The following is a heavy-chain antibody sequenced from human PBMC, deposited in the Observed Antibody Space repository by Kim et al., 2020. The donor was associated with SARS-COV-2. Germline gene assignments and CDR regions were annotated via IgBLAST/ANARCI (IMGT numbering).Heavy chain of an antibody. D-gene: IGHD3-22*01. CDR2: VHYSGST. CDR3: AGAYSLHSGGYIDPFDI. J-gene: IGHJ3*02. V-gene: IGHV4-59*01. Sequence: SETLSLMCSVSGGSIYNYYWSWIRQTPGKGLEWIANVHYSGSTNYNPSLKSRVTISVDTSKNQFSLKLSSVTAADTAVYHCAGAYSLHSGGYIDPFDIWGQGTMVAVSS. CDR1: GGSIYNYY.